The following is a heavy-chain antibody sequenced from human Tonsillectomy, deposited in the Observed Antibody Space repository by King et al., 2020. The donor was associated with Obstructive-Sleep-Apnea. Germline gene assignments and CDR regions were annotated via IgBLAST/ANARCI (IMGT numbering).Heavy chain of an antibody. V-gene: IGHV1-2*02. Sequence: VQLVQSGAEVKKPGASVKVSCKTSGYTFTGYYVHWVRQAPGQGLEWMGWINPNSGGTNYAQKFQGRVTMTRDTSTTTAYMEMSRLRSDDTAVYYCARVMEAAVAGKDVWGQGTTGTASS. J-gene: IGHJ6*02. CDR3: ARVMEAAVAGKDV. CDR2: INPNSGGT. D-gene: IGHD6-13*01. CDR1: GYTFTGYY.